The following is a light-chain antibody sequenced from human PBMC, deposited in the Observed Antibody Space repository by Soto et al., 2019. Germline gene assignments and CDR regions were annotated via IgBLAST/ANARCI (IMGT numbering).Light chain of an antibody. CDR1: QTINIF. CDR3: QESYSTPLA. CDR2: AAS. V-gene: IGKV1-39*01. Sequence: DLQLPQSPSSLSASVGDRVTITCRTSQTINIFLNWYQQKPGRAPMVVISAASNLESGVPSRFSGRGSGTEFTLTISNLQPGDSALYFCQESYSTPLAFGGGCNADIK. J-gene: IGKJ4*01.